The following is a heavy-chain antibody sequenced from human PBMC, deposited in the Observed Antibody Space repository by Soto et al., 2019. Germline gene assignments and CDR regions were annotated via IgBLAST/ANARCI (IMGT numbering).Heavy chain of an antibody. CDR2: INDSGST. Sequence: SETLSLTCGVYGESFSGSFWSWIRQPPGKGLEWIGEINDSGSTNYNPSLKSRVTISVDTSKNQFSLKLSSVTAADTAVYYCEGTTTAPLDYWGQGTLVTVSS. J-gene: IGHJ4*02. D-gene: IGHD4-4*01. CDR1: GESFSGSF. CDR3: EGTTTAPLDY. V-gene: IGHV4-34*01.